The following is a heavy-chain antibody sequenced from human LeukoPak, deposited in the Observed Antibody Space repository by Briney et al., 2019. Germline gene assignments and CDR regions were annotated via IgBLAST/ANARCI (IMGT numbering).Heavy chain of an antibody. D-gene: IGHD1-26*01. Sequence: SETLSLTCTVSGGSISSYYWSWLRQPAGKGLEWIGRIYTSGSTNYNPSLKSRVTMSVDTSKNQFSLKLSSVTAADTAVYYCARDRPWYSGSDEGEGLDYWGQGTLVTVSS. V-gene: IGHV4-4*07. CDR3: ARDRPWYSGSDEGEGLDY. CDR1: GGSISSYY. CDR2: IYTSGST. J-gene: IGHJ4*02.